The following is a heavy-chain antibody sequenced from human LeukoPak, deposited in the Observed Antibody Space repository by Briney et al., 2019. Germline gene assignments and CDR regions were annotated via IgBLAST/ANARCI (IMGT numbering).Heavy chain of an antibody. Sequence: GGSLRLSCAASGFTFSSYAMSWVRQAPGKGLVWVSSISGSGSNTYYADSVKGRFTISRDNSKNTLYLQVNSLSVEDTAVYFCAKDLGHCTNGVCSKDWYFGLWGRGSLVTVSS. V-gene: IGHV3-23*01. CDR2: ISGSGSNT. J-gene: IGHJ2*01. D-gene: IGHD2-8*01. CDR1: GFTFSSYA. CDR3: AKDLGHCTNGVCSKDWYFGL.